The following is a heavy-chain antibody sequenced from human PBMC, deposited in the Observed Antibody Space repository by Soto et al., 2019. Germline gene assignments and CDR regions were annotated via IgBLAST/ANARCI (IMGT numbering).Heavy chain of an antibody. CDR2: ISGSGGST. CDR1: GFTFSSYA. J-gene: IGHJ5*02. D-gene: IGHD2-2*02. V-gene: IGHV3-23*01. Sequence: GGSLRLSCAASGFTFSSYAMSWVRQAPGKGLEWVSAISGSGGSTYYADSVKGRFTTSRDNSKNTLYLQMNSLRAEDTAVYYCAKDAHCSSTSCYSLGAGWFDPWGQGTLVTVSS. CDR3: AKDAHCSSTSCYSLGAGWFDP.